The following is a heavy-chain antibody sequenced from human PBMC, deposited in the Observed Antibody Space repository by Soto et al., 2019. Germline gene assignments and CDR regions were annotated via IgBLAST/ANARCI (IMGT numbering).Heavy chain of an antibody. Sequence: QVQLLQSGAEVKKPGASVKVSCKASGYMFNTYGITWVRQAPGLGLEWMGWISVYNGNIDYAQKFEGRVTMTIDTSTSTAYMELKSLTSDDTAVYYCARTYGSGDYFLPFEYWGQGTPVSVSP. D-gene: IGHD3-10*01. V-gene: IGHV1-18*01. CDR2: ISVYNGNI. CDR3: ARTYGSGDYFLPFEY. J-gene: IGHJ4*02. CDR1: GYMFNTYG.